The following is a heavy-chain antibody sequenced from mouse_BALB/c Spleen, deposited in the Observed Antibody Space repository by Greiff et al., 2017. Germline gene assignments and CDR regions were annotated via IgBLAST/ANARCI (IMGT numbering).Heavy chain of an antibody. V-gene: IGHV1-55*01. CDR1: GYNFTSYW. CDR3: ARVGKGMDY. Sequence: QVQLKQPGAELVKPGTSVKLSCKASGYNFTSYWINWVKLRPGQGLEWIGDIYPGSGSTNYNEKFKSKATLTVDTSSSTAYMQLSSLASEDSALYYCARVGKGMDYWGQGTSVTVSS. CDR2: IYPGSGST. J-gene: IGHJ4*01.